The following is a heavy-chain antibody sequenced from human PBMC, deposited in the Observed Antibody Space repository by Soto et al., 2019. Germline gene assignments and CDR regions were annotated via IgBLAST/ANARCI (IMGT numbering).Heavy chain of an antibody. Sequence: SETLSLTCAVYGGSFSGYYWGWIRQPPGKGLEWIGSIYYSGSTYYNPSLKSRVTISVDTSKNQFSLKLSSVTAADTAVYYCARPTVVTAMGNWFDPWGQGTLVTVSS. J-gene: IGHJ5*02. V-gene: IGHV4-39*01. D-gene: IGHD2-21*02. CDR1: GGSFSGYY. CDR3: ARPTVVTAMGNWFDP. CDR2: IYYSGST.